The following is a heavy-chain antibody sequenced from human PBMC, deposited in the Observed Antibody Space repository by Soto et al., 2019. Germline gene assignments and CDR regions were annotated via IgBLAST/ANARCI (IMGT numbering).Heavy chain of an antibody. CDR2: FCDGGDT. V-gene: IGHV4-61*01. CDR3: ARGTGIAPGRGAPGL. J-gene: IGHJ1*01. Sequence: PSETLSLTCTVSGGSVSISNYCLAWIRQPPGKRLEWLGRFCDGGDTNYNTSLKNRVTISIDTSKNQFSLNLNSVTAADTAGYCCARGTGIAPGRGAPGLWGQGDLVKVSS. CDR1: GGSVSISNYC. D-gene: IGHD6-25*01.